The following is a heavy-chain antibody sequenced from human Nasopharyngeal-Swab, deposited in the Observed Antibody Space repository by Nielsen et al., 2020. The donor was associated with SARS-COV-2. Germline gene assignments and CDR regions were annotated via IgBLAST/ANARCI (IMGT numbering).Heavy chain of an antibody. CDR1: GGSFSGYY. J-gene: IGHJ4*02. Sequence: SETLSLTCAVYGGSFSGYYWSWIRQPPGKGLEWIGEINHSGSTNYNLSLKSRVTISVDTSKNQFSLKLSSVTAADTAVYYCARGNGAFDYWGQGTLVTVSS. D-gene: IGHD4-17*01. CDR2: INHSGST. CDR3: ARGNGAFDY. V-gene: IGHV4-34*01.